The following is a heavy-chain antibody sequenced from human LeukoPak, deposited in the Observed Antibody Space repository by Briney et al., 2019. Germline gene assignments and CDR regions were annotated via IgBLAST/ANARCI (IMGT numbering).Heavy chain of an antibody. D-gene: IGHD2-15*01. CDR1: GGSISSYY. CDR3: ARGGSRHYFDY. V-gene: IGHV4-59*01. J-gene: IGHJ4*02. Sequence: SETLSLTCTVSGGSISSYYWSWIRQPPGKGLEWIGYIYCSGSINYNPSLKSRVTISVDTSKNQFSLKLSSVTAADTAVYYCARGGSRHYFDYWGQGTLVTVSS. CDR2: IYCSGSI.